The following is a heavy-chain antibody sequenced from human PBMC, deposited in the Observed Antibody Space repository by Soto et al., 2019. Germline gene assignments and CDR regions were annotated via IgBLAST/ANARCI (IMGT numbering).Heavy chain of an antibody. Sequence: GGSLRLSCAASGFTFSSYGMHWVRQAPGKGLEWVAVISYDGSNKYYADSVKGRFTISRDNSKNTLYLQMNSLRAEDTAVYYCAKERENYYDSSGSFDYWGQGTLVTSPQ. CDR3: AKERENYYDSSGSFDY. J-gene: IGHJ4*02. D-gene: IGHD3-22*01. CDR1: GFTFSSYG. V-gene: IGHV3-30*18. CDR2: ISYDGSNK.